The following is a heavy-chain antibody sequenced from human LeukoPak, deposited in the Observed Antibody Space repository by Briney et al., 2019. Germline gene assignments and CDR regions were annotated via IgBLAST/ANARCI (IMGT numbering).Heavy chain of an antibody. CDR2: IYHSGST. CDR3: AAGSSWFDAFDI. Sequence: SETLSLTCAVSGGSLSSSNWWSWVRQPPGKGLEWIGEIYHSGSTNYNPSLKSRVTISVDKSKNQFSLKLSSVTAADTAVYYCAAGSSWFDAFDIWGQGTMVTVSS. J-gene: IGHJ3*02. CDR1: GGSLSSSNW. D-gene: IGHD6-13*01. V-gene: IGHV4-4*02.